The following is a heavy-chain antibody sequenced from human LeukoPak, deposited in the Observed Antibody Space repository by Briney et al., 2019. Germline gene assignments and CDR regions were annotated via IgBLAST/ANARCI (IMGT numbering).Heavy chain of an antibody. J-gene: IGHJ4*02. CDR2: LSGSGDTT. D-gene: IGHD3-10*01. Sequence: GGSLRLSCAASGFSFSSFAMSWVRQAPGKGLEWVSGLSGSGDTTYYADSAKGRFTISRDNSKNTLYLEMNSLRADDTAVYYCAKSRTDYWGAGSYVGGLDYWGQEALVTVSS. V-gene: IGHV3-23*01. CDR1: GFSFSSFA. CDR3: AKSRTDYWGAGSYVGGLDY.